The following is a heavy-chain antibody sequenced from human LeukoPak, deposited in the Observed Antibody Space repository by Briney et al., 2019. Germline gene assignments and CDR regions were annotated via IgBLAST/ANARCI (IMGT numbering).Heavy chain of an antibody. CDR1: GASISTGGFY. CDR3: ARGGDSSSWYRPYYYYGMDV. Sequence: PSETLSLTCTVSGASISTGGFYWTWIRQPPGEGLEWIGYIYYTGSVDYNASLKSRLTISLDTSKNQFSLKLSSVTAADTAVYYCARGGDSSSWYRPYYYYGMDVWGQGTTVTVSS. V-gene: IGHV4-31*03. D-gene: IGHD6-13*01. J-gene: IGHJ6*02. CDR2: IYYTGSV.